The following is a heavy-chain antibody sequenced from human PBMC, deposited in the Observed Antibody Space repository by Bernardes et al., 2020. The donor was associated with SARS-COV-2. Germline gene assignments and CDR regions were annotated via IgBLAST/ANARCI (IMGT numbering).Heavy chain of an antibody. V-gene: IGHV1-69*13. J-gene: IGHJ3*02. CDR3: ARSGTYPDAFDI. Sequence: SVKVSCKTSGHTFTSYAVIWVRQAPGQGLECMGGIIPLFGTTNYAQNFQGRVTIAADESTSTVYMELSSLRSEDTAMYYCARSGTYPDAFDIWGQATMVTVSS. D-gene: IGHD1-26*01. CDR1: GHTFTSYA. CDR2: IIPLFGTT.